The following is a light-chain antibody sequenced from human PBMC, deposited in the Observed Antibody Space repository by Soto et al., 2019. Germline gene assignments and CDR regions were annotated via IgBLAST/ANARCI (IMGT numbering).Light chain of an antibody. CDR2: RSS. CDR1: SSNIGAGYD. V-gene: IGLV1-40*01. Sequence: QPVLTQPPSVSGAPGQRVTISCTGSSSNIGAGYDVHWYQQFPGTAPKLLIYRSSNRPSGVPDRFSGSKSGTSASLAITGLQAEDEADYYCQSYDSSLSGYVFGTGTKLTVL. CDR3: QSYDSSLSGYV. J-gene: IGLJ1*01.